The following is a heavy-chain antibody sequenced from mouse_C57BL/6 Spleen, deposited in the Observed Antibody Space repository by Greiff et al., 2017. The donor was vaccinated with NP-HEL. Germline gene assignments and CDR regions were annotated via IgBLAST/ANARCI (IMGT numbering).Heavy chain of an antibody. V-gene: IGHV5-16*01. D-gene: IGHD2-5*01. CDR2: INYDGSST. CDR3: ARDQAYYSNAYAMDY. CDR1: GFTFSDYY. Sequence: EVNLVESEGGLVQPGSSMKLSCTASGFTFSDYYMAWVRQVPEKGLEWVANINYDGSSTYYLDSLKSRFIISRDNAKNILYLQMSSLKSEDTATYYCARDQAYYSNAYAMDYWGQGTSVTVSS. J-gene: IGHJ4*01.